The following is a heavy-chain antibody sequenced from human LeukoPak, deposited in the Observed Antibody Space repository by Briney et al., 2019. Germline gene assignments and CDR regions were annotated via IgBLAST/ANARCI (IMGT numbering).Heavy chain of an antibody. D-gene: IGHD4/OR15-4a*01. CDR3: AKQSGADRGHLDF. V-gene: IGHV3-30*18. CDR1: GFTFSSYG. Sequence: GGSLRLSCAASGFTFSSYGMHWVRQAPGKGLEWVAIISYDGSNKYYADSVKGRFTISRDNSKSTLYLQMNSLRPEDTAVYYCAKQSGADRGHLDFWGQGTLVTVSS. CDR2: ISYDGSNK. J-gene: IGHJ4*02.